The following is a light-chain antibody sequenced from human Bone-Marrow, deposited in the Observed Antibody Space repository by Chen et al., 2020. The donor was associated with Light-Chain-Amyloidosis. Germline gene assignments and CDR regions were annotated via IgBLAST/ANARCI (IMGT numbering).Light chain of an antibody. CDR3: PVWDRSSDRPV. CDR1: NIGSTR. CDR2: DDS. V-gene: IGLV3-21*02. Sequence: SYVLTQPSSVSVAPGQTATIACGGNNIGSTRVHWYQQTPGQARLLVVYDDSDRRSGIPERLSCSNSGNTATLTISRVEAGDEADYYCPVWDRSSDRPVFGGGTKLPVL. J-gene: IGLJ3*02.